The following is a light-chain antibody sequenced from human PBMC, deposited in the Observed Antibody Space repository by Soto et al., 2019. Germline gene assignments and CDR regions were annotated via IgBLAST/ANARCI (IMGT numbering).Light chain of an antibody. J-gene: IGKJ3*01. CDR1: QSVSCSY. CDR2: GAS. Sequence: EIVLTQSPGTLSLSPGERATLSCRASQSVSCSYLAWYQQKPGQAPRLLIYGASSRATGIPDRFSGSGSGTDFTLTISRLEPEDFAVYYCQQYGSSLVTFGPGTKVDIK. V-gene: IGKV3-20*01. CDR3: QQYGSSLVT.